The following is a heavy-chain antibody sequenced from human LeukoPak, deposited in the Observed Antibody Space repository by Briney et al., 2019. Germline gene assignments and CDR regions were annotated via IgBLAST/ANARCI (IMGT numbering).Heavy chain of an antibody. CDR1: GYTFTYYY. J-gene: IGHJ4*02. CDR3: ARGYGGNSVDY. D-gene: IGHD4-23*01. V-gene: IGHV1-2*02. Sequence: GASVKVSCKASGYTFTYYYIHWVRQAPGQGLEWMGWINPNSGGTNYAQEFQGRVTMTRDTSISTAYMEVSRLRSDDTAIYYCARGYGGNSVDYWGQGTLVTVSS. CDR2: INPNSGGT.